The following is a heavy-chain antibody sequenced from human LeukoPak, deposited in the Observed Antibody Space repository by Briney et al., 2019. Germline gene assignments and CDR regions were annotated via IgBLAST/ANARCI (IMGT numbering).Heavy chain of an antibody. V-gene: IGHV1-69*04. Sequence: GASVKVSCKASGGTFSSYAISRVRQAPGQGLEWMGRIIPILGIANYAQKFQGRVTITADKSTSTAYMELSSLRSEDTAVYYCARGFSDYVWGSYRPFGYWGQGTLVTVSS. CDR2: IIPILGIA. CDR1: GGTFSSYA. J-gene: IGHJ4*02. CDR3: ARGFSDYVWGSYRPFGY. D-gene: IGHD3-16*02.